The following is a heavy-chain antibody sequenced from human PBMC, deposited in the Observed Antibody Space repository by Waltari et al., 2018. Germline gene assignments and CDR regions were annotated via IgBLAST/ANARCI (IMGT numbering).Heavy chain of an antibody. CDR3: ARGVGSPGDF. Sequence: EVHLVQSGAEVKKPGESLKISCKGSGYSFTNYWINWVRQMPGKGLEWMGRIDPSDSETNYSQSFQGHVTISADKSTNTAYLQWSTLKASDTAMYYCARGVGSPGDFWGQGTLVTVSS. CDR2: IDPSDSET. CDR1: GYSFTNYW. D-gene: IGHD2-8*01. J-gene: IGHJ4*02. V-gene: IGHV5-10-1*03.